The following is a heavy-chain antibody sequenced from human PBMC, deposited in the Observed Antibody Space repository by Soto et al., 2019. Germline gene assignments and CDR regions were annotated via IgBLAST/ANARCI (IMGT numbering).Heavy chain of an antibody. CDR3: ARGVSCSGGSCYSSGDDAFDI. J-gene: IGHJ3*02. V-gene: IGHV4-34*01. CDR1: GGSFSGYY. D-gene: IGHD2-15*01. CDR2: INHSGST. Sequence: SETLSLTCAVYGGSFSGYYWSWIRQPPGKGLEWIGEINHSGSTNYNPSLKSRVTISVDTSKNQFSLELSSVTAADTAVYYCARGVSCSGGSCYSSGDDAFDIWGQGTMVTVSS.